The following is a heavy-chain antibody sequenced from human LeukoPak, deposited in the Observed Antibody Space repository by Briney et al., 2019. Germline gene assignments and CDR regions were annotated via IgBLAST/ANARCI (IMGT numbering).Heavy chain of an antibody. Sequence: GGSLRLSCAASGFTFSSCAMSWVRQAPGKGLEWVSTISSRGDSTYYADSVKGRFTISRDNSKNTVYLQMNSLRAEDTAMYYCAKDRLRDIVGATTHWFDPWGQGTLVTVSS. CDR1: GFTFSSCA. J-gene: IGHJ5*02. CDR2: ISSRGDST. D-gene: IGHD1-26*01. V-gene: IGHV3-23*01. CDR3: AKDRLRDIVGATTHWFDP.